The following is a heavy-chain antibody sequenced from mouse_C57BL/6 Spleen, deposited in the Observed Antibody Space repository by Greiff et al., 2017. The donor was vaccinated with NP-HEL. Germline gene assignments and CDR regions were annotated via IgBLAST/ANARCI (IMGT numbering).Heavy chain of an antibody. CDR1: GYTFTSYW. Sequence: QVQLQQPGAELVKPGASVKLSCKASGYTFTSYWMPWVKQRPGQGLEWIGMIHPNSGSTNYNEKFKSKATLTVDKSSSTAYMQLSSLTSEDSAVYYCARSEYYGSSSLAYWGQGTLVTVSA. CDR3: ARSEYYGSSSLAY. CDR2: IHPNSGST. V-gene: IGHV1-64*01. J-gene: IGHJ3*01. D-gene: IGHD1-1*01.